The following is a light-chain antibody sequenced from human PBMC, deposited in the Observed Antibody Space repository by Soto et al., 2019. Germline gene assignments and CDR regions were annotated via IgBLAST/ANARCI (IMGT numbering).Light chain of an antibody. V-gene: IGKV3-20*01. CDR2: GAS. Sequence: IVLTQSPGTLSLSPGERATLSCTASQSVSSSYLAWYQQRPGQAPRLLIYGASSRATGIPDRFSGSGSGTDFTLTISRLEPEDLAVYYCQQYGSSPETFGQGTKVDIK. CDR3: QQYGSSPET. J-gene: IGKJ1*01. CDR1: QSVSSSY.